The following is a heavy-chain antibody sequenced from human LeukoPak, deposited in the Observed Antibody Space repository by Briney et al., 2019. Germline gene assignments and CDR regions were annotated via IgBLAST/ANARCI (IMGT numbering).Heavy chain of an antibody. D-gene: IGHD3-10*01. J-gene: IGHJ6*02. V-gene: IGHV3-23*01. Sequence: GGSLRLSCATSGFTFSSYAMGWVRQAPGKGLEWVSAISVSGGSTYYADSVKGRFTISRDNSKNTLYLQMNSLRAEDTAVYYCAKDQLLWYGETNSGMDVWGQGTTVTVSS. CDR2: ISVSGGST. CDR3: AKDQLLWYGETNSGMDV. CDR1: GFTFSSYA.